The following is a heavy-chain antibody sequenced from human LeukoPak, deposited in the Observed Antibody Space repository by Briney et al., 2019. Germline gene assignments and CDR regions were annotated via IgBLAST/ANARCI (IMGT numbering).Heavy chain of an antibody. CDR3: ARHPFQGDYVWGSYRPFLNFDY. Sequence: PSETLSLTCTVSGGSISSSSYYWGWIRQPPGKGLEWIGSIYYSGSTYYNPSLKSRVTISVDTSKNQFSLKLSSVTAADTAVYYCARHPFQGDYVWGSYRPFLNFDYWGQGTLVTVSS. J-gene: IGHJ4*02. CDR1: GGSISSSSYY. CDR2: IYYSGST. V-gene: IGHV4-39*01. D-gene: IGHD3-16*02.